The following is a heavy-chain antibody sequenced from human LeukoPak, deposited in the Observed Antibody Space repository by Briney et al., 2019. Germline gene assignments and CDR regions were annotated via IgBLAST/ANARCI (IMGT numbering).Heavy chain of an antibody. J-gene: IGHJ4*02. CDR2: INPNSGGT. Sequence: ASVKVSCKASGYTFTGYYMYWVRQAPGQGLEWMGRINPNSGGTNYAQKFQGRVTMTRDTSISTAYMELSSLRSEDTAVYYCAREYYDFWSGYSDYWGQGTLVTVSS. CDR1: GYTFTGYY. V-gene: IGHV1-2*06. D-gene: IGHD3-3*01. CDR3: AREYYDFWSGYSDY.